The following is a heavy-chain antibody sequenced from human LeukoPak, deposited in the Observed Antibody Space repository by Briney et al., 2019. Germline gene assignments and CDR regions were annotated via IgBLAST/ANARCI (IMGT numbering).Heavy chain of an antibody. J-gene: IGHJ6*03. V-gene: IGHV1-2*02. D-gene: IGHD6-25*01. CDR1: GYTFTGYY. CDR3: ARGGTPLYYYYYYMDV. CDR2: INPNSGGT. Sequence: GASVKVSCKASGYTFTGYYMHWVRQAPGQGLEWMGWINPNSGGTNYAQKFQGRVTMTRDTSISTAYMELSRLRSDDTAVYYCARGGTPLYYYYYYMDVWGKGTTVTVSS.